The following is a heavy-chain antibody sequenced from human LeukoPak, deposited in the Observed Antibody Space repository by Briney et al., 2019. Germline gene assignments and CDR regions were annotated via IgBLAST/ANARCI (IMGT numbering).Heavy chain of an antibody. CDR1: GLTFSDYL. CDR3: ARDRGFSYGIDF. CDR2: IQQDGSEK. Sequence: GESLRLSCAASGLTFSDYLMSWVRQAPGKGLEWVANIQQDGSEKYYVDSVKGRFTISRDNAKKSLFLQVSSLRGEDTAVYYCARDRGFSYGIDFWGQGTLVTVSS. J-gene: IGHJ4*02. D-gene: IGHD5-18*01. V-gene: IGHV3-7*04.